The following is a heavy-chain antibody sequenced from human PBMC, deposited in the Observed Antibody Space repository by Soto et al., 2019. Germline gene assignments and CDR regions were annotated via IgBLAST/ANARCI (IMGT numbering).Heavy chain of an antibody. CDR2: ISYDGSNK. CDR1: GFTFSSYG. Sequence: GGSLRLSCAASGFTFSSYGMHWVRQAPGKGLEWVAVISYDGSNKYYADSVKGRFTISRDNSKNTLYLQMNSLGAEDTAVYYCAKDLYLLEWLSPSNYMDVWGKGTTVTVSS. J-gene: IGHJ6*03. CDR3: AKDLYLLEWLSPSNYMDV. V-gene: IGHV3-30*18. D-gene: IGHD3-3*01.